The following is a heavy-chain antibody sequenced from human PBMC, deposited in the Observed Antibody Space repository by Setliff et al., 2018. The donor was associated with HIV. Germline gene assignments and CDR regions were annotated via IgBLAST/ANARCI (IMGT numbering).Heavy chain of an antibody. CDR2: IIPAFGRA. CDR1: GDTLSIHP. D-gene: IGHD4-4*01. J-gene: IGHJ6*02. CDR3: AREGLLVTKVGGAYWYHDMDV. Sequence: GASVKVSCKASGDTLSIHPISWVRQAPGRGLDWMGGIIPAFGRANYAQKFQGRVTITTDESTTTVFMELTGLRSEDTAVYYCAREGLLVTKVGGAYWYHDMDVWGQGTTVTVSS. V-gene: IGHV1-69*05.